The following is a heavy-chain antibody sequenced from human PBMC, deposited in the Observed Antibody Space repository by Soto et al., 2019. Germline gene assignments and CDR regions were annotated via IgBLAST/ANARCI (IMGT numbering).Heavy chain of an antibody. J-gene: IGHJ3*02. V-gene: IGHV3-30-3*01. Sequence: QVQLVESGGGVVQPGRSLRLSCAASGFTFSSYDMHWVRQAPGKGLEWVAVISYDGSNKYYADSVKGRFTISRDNSKNTLYLQMNSLRAEDTAVYYCARDSTPGAFDIWGQGTMVTVSS. CDR2: ISYDGSNK. CDR3: ARDSTPGAFDI. CDR1: GFTFSSYD.